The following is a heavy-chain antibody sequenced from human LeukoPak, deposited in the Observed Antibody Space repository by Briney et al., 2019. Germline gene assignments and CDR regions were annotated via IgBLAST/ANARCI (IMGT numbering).Heavy chain of an antibody. CDR3: AGHLRWFDY. CDR2: INHSGST. V-gene: IGHV4-34*01. J-gene: IGHJ4*02. Sequence: SETLSLTCAVYGGSLSGYYSSWIRQPPGKGREWIGEINHSGSTNYNPSLKSRVTISVDTSKDQFSLNLSSVAAADTAVYYCAGHLRWFDYWGQGTLVTVSS. CDR1: GGSLSGYY. D-gene: IGHD4-23*01.